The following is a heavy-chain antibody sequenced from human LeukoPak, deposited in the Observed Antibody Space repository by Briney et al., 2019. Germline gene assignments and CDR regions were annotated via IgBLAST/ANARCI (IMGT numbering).Heavy chain of an antibody. D-gene: IGHD3-10*01. CDR2: ISDSGGST. J-gene: IGHJ4*02. V-gene: IGHV3-23*01. CDR3: AKRGVVIRVILVGFHKQAYYFDS. Sequence: GGSLRPPCAVSGITLSNYGMSWVRQAPGKGLEWVAGISDSGGSTNYADSVKGRFTISRDNAKNTLYLQMNSLRAEDTAVYFCAKRGVVIRVILVGFHKQAYYFDSWGQGALVTVSS. CDR1: GITLSNYG.